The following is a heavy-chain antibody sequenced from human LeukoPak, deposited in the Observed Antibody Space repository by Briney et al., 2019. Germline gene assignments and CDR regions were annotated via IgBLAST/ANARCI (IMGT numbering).Heavy chain of an antibody. D-gene: IGHD3-10*01. J-gene: IGHJ4*02. V-gene: IGHV3-30*18. Sequence: GRSLRLSCAASGLTFSSYGMHWVRHAPGKGLEWVTFISYDGSNKCYADSVKCRFTISRDNSKNTLYLQMNSLRAEDTSVYYCAKFHYRGFGELFSNFDYWGQGTLVTVSS. CDR3: AKFHYRGFGELFSNFDY. CDR1: GLTFSSYG. CDR2: ISYDGSNK.